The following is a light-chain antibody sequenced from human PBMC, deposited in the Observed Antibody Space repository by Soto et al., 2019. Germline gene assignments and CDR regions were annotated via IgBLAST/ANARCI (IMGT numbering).Light chain of an antibody. CDR1: SSNIGAGYD. J-gene: IGLJ1*01. Sequence: QSVLTQPPSVYGAPGQRVTISCTGSSSNIGAGYDVHWYQQLPGTAPKLLIYGNSNRPSGVPDRFSGSKSGTSASLAITGLHAEDEADYYCQSYDSSLSGLVFGTGTKVTVL. CDR2: GNS. CDR3: QSYDSSLSGLV. V-gene: IGLV1-40*01.